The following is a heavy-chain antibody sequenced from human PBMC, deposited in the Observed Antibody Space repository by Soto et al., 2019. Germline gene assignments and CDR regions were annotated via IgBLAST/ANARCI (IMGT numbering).Heavy chain of an antibody. CDR2: IYYSGST. Sequence: PSKTLSLTCTIWNAYIERRGHYWSSIRQHQGKGLEWIGYIYYSGSTYYNPSLKSRVTISVDTSKNQFSLKLSSVTAADRAVYYWARSGNNYGPTQIHYWAQGNLVTISA. CDR1: NAYIERRGHY. D-gene: IGHD3-10*01. J-gene: IGHJ4*02. CDR3: ARSGNNYGPTQIHY. V-gene: IGHV4-31*03.